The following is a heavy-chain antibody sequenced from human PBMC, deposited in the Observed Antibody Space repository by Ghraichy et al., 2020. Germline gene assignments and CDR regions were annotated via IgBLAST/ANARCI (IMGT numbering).Heavy chain of an antibody. J-gene: IGHJ4*02. D-gene: IGHD1-26*01. V-gene: IGHV1-2*02. CDR2: INPNSGGT. Sequence: ASVKVSCKASGYTFTGYYMHWGRQAPGQGLEWMGWINPNSGGTTYAQKFQGRVTMTRDTSISTAYMELSRLRSDDTAVYYCAEDYSGSYFLDYWGQGTLVTVSP. CDR1: GYTFTGYY. CDR3: AEDYSGSYFLDY.